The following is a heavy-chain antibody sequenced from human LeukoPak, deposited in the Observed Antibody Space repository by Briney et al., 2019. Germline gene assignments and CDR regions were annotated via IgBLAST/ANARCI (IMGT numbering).Heavy chain of an antibody. CDR3: AREQTSYYDILTGYRYFDY. D-gene: IGHD3-9*01. CDR1: GGSVSSGSYY. CDR2: IYYSGST. Sequence: SETLSLTCTVSGGSVSSGSYYWSWIRQPPGKGLEWIGYIYYSGSTNYSPSLKSRVTISVDTSKNQFSLKLSSVTAADTAVYYCAREQTSYYDILTGYRYFDYWGQGTLVTVSS. J-gene: IGHJ4*02. V-gene: IGHV4-61*01.